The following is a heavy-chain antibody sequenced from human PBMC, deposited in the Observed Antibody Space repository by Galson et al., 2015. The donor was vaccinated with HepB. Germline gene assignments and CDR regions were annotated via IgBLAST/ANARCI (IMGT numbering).Heavy chain of an antibody. J-gene: IGHJ4*02. D-gene: IGHD3-10*01. CDR1: GYTFTDYY. Sequence: SVKVSCKAAGYTFTDYYMYWVRQAPEQGLEWMGRINPNSGGANYAQKFQGRVTMTRDTSISTAYMELSRLTSVDTAVYYCARVSGSSNTWIDFWGQGTPVTVSS. CDR3: ARVSGSSNTWIDF. V-gene: IGHV1-2*06. CDR2: INPNSGGA.